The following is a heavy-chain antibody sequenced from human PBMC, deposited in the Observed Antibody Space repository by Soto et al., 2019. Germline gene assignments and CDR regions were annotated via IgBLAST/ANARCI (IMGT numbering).Heavy chain of an antibody. Sequence: PSETLSLTCAVYGGSFGGYYWSWIRQPPGKGLEWIGEINHSGSTNYNPSLKSRVTISVDTSKNQFSLKLSSVTAADTAVYYCASFGFGESYYYYYMDVWGKGTTVTVSS. V-gene: IGHV4-34*01. CDR1: GGSFGGYY. CDR2: INHSGST. D-gene: IGHD3-10*01. CDR3: ASFGFGESYYYYYMDV. J-gene: IGHJ6*03.